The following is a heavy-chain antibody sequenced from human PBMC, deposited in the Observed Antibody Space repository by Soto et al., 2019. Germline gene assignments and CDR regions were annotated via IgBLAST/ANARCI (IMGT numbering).Heavy chain of an antibody. CDR3: ARGRCTIFGVVIIEDNWFDP. D-gene: IGHD3-3*01. CDR2: MNPNSGNT. J-gene: IGHJ5*02. Sequence: ASVKVSCKASGYTFTSYDINWVRQATGQGLEWMGWMNPNSGNTGYAQKFQGRVTMTRNTSISTAYMELSSLRSEDTAVYYCARGRCTIFGVVIIEDNWFDPWGQGTLVTVSS. V-gene: IGHV1-8*01. CDR1: GYTFTSYD.